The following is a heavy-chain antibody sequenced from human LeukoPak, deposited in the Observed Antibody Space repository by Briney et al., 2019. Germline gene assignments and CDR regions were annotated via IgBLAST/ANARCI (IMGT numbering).Heavy chain of an antibody. V-gene: IGHV1-46*01. CDR2: INPSGGST. CDR1: GYTFTSYY. Sequence: ASVKASCKASGYTFTSYYMHWVRQAPGQGLEWMGIINPSGGSTSYAQKFQGRVTMTRDTSTSTVYMELSSLRSEDTAVYYCASPSSHDCTNGVCYCFDYWGQGTLVTVSS. J-gene: IGHJ4*02. CDR3: ASPSSHDCTNGVCYCFDY. D-gene: IGHD2-8*01.